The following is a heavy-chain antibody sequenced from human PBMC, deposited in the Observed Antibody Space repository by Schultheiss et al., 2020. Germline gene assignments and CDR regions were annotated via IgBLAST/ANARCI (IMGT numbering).Heavy chain of an antibody. CDR1: GGSISSYY. CDR2: IYYSGST. J-gene: IGHJ6*03. D-gene: IGHD1-26*01. Sequence: SETLSLTCTVSGGSISSYYWSWIRQPPGKGLEWIGYIYYSGSTNYNPSLKSRVTISVDTSKNQFSLKLSSVTAADTAVYYCVGATTSDYYYYYMDVWGKGTTVNVYS. V-gene: IGHV4-59*01. CDR3: VGATTSDYYYYYMDV.